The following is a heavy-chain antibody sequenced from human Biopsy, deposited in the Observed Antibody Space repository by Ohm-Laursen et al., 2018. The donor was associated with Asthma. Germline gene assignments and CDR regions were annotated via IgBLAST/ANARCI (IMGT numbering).Heavy chain of an antibody. J-gene: IGHJ4*02. D-gene: IGHD3-10*01. Sequence: GSLRLSFAASGFAVSRDYMFWVRQAPGKGLEWVSVIYSGGTSHTADSVKGRFTISRDKSENTLYLQMNSLRAEDTAVYYCAKDERLYYGSDSKYMQPVPLGDWGQGTLVIVSA. V-gene: IGHV3-53*01. CDR1: GFAVSRDY. CDR3: AKDERLYYGSDSKYMQPVPLGD. CDR2: IYSGGTS.